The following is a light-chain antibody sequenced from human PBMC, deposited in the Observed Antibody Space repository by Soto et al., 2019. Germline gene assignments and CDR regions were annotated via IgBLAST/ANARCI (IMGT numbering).Light chain of an antibody. CDR1: NSDVGGYNY. Sequence: QSALTQPASVSGSPGQSITISCAGTNSDVGGYNYVSWYQQHPGKAPKLMIYDVNYRPSGVSNRFSGSKSGNKASLTISGLQAEDEADSSCSSYPTSSTLVVFGGGTKLTVL. CDR3: SSYPTSSTLVV. V-gene: IGLV2-14*03. J-gene: IGLJ2*01. CDR2: DVN.